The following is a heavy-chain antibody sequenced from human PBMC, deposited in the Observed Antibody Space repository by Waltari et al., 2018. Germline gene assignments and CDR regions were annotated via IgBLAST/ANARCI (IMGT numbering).Heavy chain of an antibody. D-gene: IGHD2-15*01. CDR3: ARDRGRGLYLDS. CDR2: IRGDGRT. CDR1: GASGTSDFL. V-gene: IGHV4-4*02. Sequence: QLQLRQSGPGLVKPSDSLSLTCAVSGASGTSDFLWNWVRQPPGKGLEWIGQIRGDGRTNYNPSRESRVTVSMDTVNNQFSLKVSSVTAADTAVYYCARDRGRGLYLDSWGQGTLVTVS. J-gene: IGHJ4*02.